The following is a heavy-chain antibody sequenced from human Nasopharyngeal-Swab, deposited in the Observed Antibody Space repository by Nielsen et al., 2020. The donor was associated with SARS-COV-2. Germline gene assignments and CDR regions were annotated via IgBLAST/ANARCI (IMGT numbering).Heavy chain of an antibody. Sequence: GGSLRLSCAASGFTFSSYTVNWVRQAPGKGLEWVSSISSSRSYIFYADSVKGRFTISRDNAKNSMYLQMNSLRAEDTAVYYCARGLGYSYGGDDAFDIWGQGTMVTVSS. V-gene: IGHV3-21*01. J-gene: IGHJ3*02. CDR3: ARGLGYSYGGDDAFDI. D-gene: IGHD5-18*01. CDR2: ISSSRSYI. CDR1: GFTFSSYT.